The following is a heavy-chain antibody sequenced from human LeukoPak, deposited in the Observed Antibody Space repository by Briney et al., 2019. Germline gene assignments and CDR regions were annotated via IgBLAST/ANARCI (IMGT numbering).Heavy chain of an antibody. CDR3: ARDTSTWSIAAY. Sequence: GGSLRLSCAAPGFTFDDYGMSWVRQAPGKGLEWVSGINWNGGSTGYADSVKGRFTISRDNAKNSLYLQMNSLRAEDTAVYYCARDTSTWSIAAYWGQGTLVTVSS. CDR2: INWNGGST. CDR1: GFTFDDYG. V-gene: IGHV3-20*04. D-gene: IGHD6-13*01. J-gene: IGHJ4*02.